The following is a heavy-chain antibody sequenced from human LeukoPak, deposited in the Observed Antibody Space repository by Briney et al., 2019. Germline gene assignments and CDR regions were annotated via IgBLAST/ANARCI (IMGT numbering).Heavy chain of an antibody. CDR3: ARDGSSWSNWLDP. CDR2: INSDGSST. V-gene: IGHV3-74*01. Sequence: PGGSLRLSCAASGFTFSSYWMHWVRQAPGKGLVWVSHINSDGSSTSYADSVKGRFTISRDNPKNTLYLQMNSLRAEDTAVYYCARDGSSWSNWLDPWGQGTLVTVSS. J-gene: IGHJ5*02. CDR1: GFTFSSYW. D-gene: IGHD6-13*01.